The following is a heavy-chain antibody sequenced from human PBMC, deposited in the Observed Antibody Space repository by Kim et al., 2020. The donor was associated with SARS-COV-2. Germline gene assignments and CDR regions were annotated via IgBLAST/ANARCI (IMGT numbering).Heavy chain of an antibody. V-gene: IGHV3-64D*09. CDR3: VKDPVRTPWDYYYGMDV. J-gene: IGHJ6*02. Sequence: GGSLRLSCSASGFTFSSYAMHWVRQAPGKGLEYVSAISSNGGSTYYADSVKGRFTISRDNSKNTLYLQMSSLRAEDTAVYYCVKDPVRTPWDYYYGMDVWGQGTTVTVSS. CDR1: GFTFSSYA. CDR2: ISSNGGST.